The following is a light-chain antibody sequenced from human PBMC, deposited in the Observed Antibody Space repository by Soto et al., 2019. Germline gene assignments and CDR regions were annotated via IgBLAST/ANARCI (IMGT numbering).Light chain of an antibody. Sequence: EIVLTQSPGTLSLSPGERATLSCRASQSVTSSYLAWYQQKPGQAPRLLISGATSSATGIPDRFSGSGSGTDFTLTISRLEPEDFAVYYCQHYGNSPPYTFGQGTKLEIK. CDR1: QSVTSSY. CDR2: GAT. CDR3: QHYGNSPPYT. J-gene: IGKJ2*01. V-gene: IGKV3-20*01.